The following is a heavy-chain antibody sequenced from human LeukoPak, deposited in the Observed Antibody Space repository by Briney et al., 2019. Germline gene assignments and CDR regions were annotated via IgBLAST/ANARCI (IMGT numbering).Heavy chain of an antibody. D-gene: IGHD3-10*02. V-gene: IGHV3-48*03. CDR2: ISSSGSTI. J-gene: IGHJ6*01. CDR1: GFTFSSYE. Sequence: GGSLRLSCAASGFTFSSYEMNWVRPAQGKGLEWVSYISSSGSTIYYADSVKGRFTISRDNAKNSLYLQMNTLRAEDTAGYYCAELGITMIGGVWGKGTTVTISS. CDR3: AELGITMIGGV.